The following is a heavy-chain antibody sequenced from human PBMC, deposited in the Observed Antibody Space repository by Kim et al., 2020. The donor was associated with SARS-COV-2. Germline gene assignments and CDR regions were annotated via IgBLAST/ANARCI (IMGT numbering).Heavy chain of an antibody. V-gene: IGHV4-34*01. J-gene: IGHJ5*02. CDR1: GGSFSGYY. D-gene: IGHD6-13*01. CDR2: INHSGST. Sequence: SETLSLTCAVYGGSFSGYYWSWIRQPPGKGLEWIGEINHSGSTNYNPSLKSRVTISVDTSKNQFSLKLSSVTAADTAVYYCARLHAAESRIAAAGTGWFDPWGQGTLVTVSS. CDR3: ARLHAAESRIAAAGTGWFDP.